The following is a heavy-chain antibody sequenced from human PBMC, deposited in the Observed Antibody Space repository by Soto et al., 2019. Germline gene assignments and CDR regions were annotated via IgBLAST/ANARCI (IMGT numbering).Heavy chain of an antibody. Sequence: QVQLQESGPGLVKPSQTLSLTCTVSGGSISSVDYYWCWIRQPPGKGLEWIGYIYYSGSTYYNPSLRSRVTLSVDTSKNQFSLELSSVTAADTAVYYCARVDWNDVFIDYWGQGTLVTVSS. CDR1: GGSISSVDYY. J-gene: IGHJ4*02. CDR2: IYYSGST. D-gene: IGHD1-1*01. CDR3: ARVDWNDVFIDY. V-gene: IGHV4-30-4*01.